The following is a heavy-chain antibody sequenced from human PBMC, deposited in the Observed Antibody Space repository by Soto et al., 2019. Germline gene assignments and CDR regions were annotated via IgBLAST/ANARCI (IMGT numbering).Heavy chain of an antibody. CDR1: GFTFSSYA. CDR3: ARDPTESIAARREFDY. V-gene: IGHV3-30-3*01. D-gene: IGHD6-6*01. Sequence: QVQLVESGGGVVQPGRSLRLSCAASGFTFSSYAMHWVRQAPGKGLEWVAVISYDGSNKYYADSVKGRFTISRDNSKNTLYLQMNSLRAEDRAVYYCARDPTESIAARREFDYWGQGTLVTVSS. CDR2: ISYDGSNK. J-gene: IGHJ4*02.